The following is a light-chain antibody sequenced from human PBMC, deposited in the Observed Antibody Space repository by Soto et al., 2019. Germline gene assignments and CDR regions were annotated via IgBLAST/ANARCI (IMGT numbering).Light chain of an antibody. CDR2: DVS. J-gene: IGLJ2*01. CDR1: SSDVGGYNY. V-gene: IGLV2-14*01. CDR3: SSYRSRSLVV. Sequence: QSALTQPASVSGSPGQSITISCTGTSSDVGGYNYVSWYQQHPGKASKLMIYDVSNRPSGVSNRFSGSKSGNTASLTISGLQAEDEADYYCSSYRSRSLVVFGGGTQLTVL.